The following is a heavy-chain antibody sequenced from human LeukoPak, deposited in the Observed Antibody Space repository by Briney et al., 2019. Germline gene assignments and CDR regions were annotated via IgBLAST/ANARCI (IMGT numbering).Heavy chain of an antibody. CDR1: GFTFSSYW. CDR2: INSDGSST. V-gene: IGHV3-74*01. CDR3: AKGGYSYGAFDY. D-gene: IGHD5-18*01. Sequence: GGSLRLSCAASGFTFSSYWMHWVRHAPGKGLVWVSRINSDGSSTSYADSVKGRFTISRDNAKNTLYLQMNSLRAEDTAVYYCAKGGYSYGAFDYWGQGTLVTVSS. J-gene: IGHJ4*02.